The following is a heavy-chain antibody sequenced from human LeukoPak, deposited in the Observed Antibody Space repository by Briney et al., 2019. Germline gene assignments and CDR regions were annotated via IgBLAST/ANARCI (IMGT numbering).Heavy chain of an antibody. Sequence: GGSLRLSCAASGFTFSSYAMSWVRQAPGKGLEWVSAISGSGGSTYYADSVKGRFAISRDNSKNTLYLQMNSLRAEDTAVYYCAKDSGTYYGSGSYYFWGQGTLVTVSS. CDR3: AKDSGTYYGSGSYYF. J-gene: IGHJ4*02. V-gene: IGHV3-23*01. D-gene: IGHD3-10*01. CDR1: GFTFSSYA. CDR2: ISGSGGST.